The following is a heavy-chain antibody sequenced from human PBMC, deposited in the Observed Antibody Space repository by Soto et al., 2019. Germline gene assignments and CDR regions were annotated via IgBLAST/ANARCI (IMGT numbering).Heavy chain of an antibody. J-gene: IGHJ4*02. V-gene: IGHV3-48*01. Sequence: EVQLVESGGGLVQPGGSLRLSCAASGFTFSSYSMNWVRQAPGKGLEWVSYISSSSSTIYYADSVKGRFTISRDNAKNSLYLQMNSLRAEDTAVYYCASGGGSWPHLRGDWGQGTLVTVSS. D-gene: IGHD6-13*01. CDR3: ASGGGSWPHLRGD. CDR2: ISSSSSTI. CDR1: GFTFSSYS.